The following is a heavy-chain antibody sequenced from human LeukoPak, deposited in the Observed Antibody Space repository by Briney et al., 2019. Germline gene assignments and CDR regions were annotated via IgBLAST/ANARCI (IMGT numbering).Heavy chain of an antibody. V-gene: IGHV4-59*08. CDR2: IYYSGST. J-gene: IGHJ4*02. Sequence: SETLSLTCTVSGGSISSYYWSWIRQPPGKGLEWIGYIYYSGSTNYNPSLKSRVTISVDTSKNQFSLKLSSVTAADTAVYYCARQYYYDSSGHDYWGQGTLVTVSS. CDR1: GGSISSYY. CDR3: ARQYYYDSSGHDY. D-gene: IGHD3-22*01.